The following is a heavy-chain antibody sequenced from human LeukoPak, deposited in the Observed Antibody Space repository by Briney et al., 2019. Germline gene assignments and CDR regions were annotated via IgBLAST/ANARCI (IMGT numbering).Heavy chain of an antibody. CDR1: GFTVSTIY. V-gene: IGHV3-66*01. D-gene: IGHD4-17*01. Sequence: GGSLRLSCAASGFTVSTIYMTWVRQAPGKGLEWVSIIYSGGNTYYADSVKGRFTISRDNSKNTLYLQMNSLRVEDTAVYYCARGYGDHVGPFYFQHWGQGTLVTVSS. J-gene: IGHJ1*01. CDR2: IYSGGNT. CDR3: ARGYGDHVGPFYFQH.